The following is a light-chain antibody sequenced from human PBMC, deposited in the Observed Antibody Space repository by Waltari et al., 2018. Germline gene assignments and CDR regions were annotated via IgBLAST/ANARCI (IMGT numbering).Light chain of an antibody. J-gene: IGKJ3*01. Sequence: DIVMTQSQLSLPVTPGEPASIPCRSSQSLLHSNGYNYLDWYLQKPGQSPQLLIYLGSNRASGVPDRFSGSGSGTDFTLKISRVEAEDVGVYYCMQALQTPRFTFGPGTKVDIK. CDR1: QSLLHSNGYNY. V-gene: IGKV2-28*01. CDR2: LGS. CDR3: MQALQTPRFT.